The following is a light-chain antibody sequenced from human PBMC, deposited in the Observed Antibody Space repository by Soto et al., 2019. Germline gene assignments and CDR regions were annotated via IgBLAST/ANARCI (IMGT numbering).Light chain of an antibody. V-gene: IGKV1-5*01. Sequence: DKQLSNAASSLSLDFGVWLTITYRASRSISDWLAWYQQKPGKAPELLIFDASNLKSGASSRFSGSGSGTEFTLTISRLQPDDVATYCCLQASSHSCSFGQGTKVEIK. CDR3: LQASSHSCS. CDR2: DAS. CDR1: RSISDW. J-gene: IGKJ1*01.